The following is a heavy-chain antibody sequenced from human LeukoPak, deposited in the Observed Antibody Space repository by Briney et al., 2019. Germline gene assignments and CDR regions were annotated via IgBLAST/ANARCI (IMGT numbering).Heavy chain of an antibody. D-gene: IGHD4-17*01. V-gene: IGHV1-3*01. CDR1: GFTFTSYA. CDR2: INAGNGNT. CDR3: ARDLYGDYAHGY. J-gene: IGHJ4*02. Sequence: GASVKVSCKASGFTFTSYAMHWVRQAPGQRLEWMGWINAGNGNTKYSQKFQGRVTITRDTSASTAYMELSSLRSEDTAVYYCARDLYGDYAHGYWGQGTLVTVSS.